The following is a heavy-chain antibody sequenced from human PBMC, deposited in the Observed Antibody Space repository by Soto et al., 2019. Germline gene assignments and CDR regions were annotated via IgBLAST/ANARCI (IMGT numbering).Heavy chain of an antibody. Sequence: PGESLKISCKGSGYSFTSYWIGWVRQMPGKGLEWMGIIYPGDSDTRYSPSFQGQVTISADKSISTAYLQWSSLKASDTAMYYCASASRGPVAVAGTGVFYYYYGMDVWGQGTTVTVSS. CDR2: IYPGDSDT. D-gene: IGHD6-19*01. J-gene: IGHJ6*02. CDR1: GYSFTSYW. CDR3: ASASRGPVAVAGTGVFYYYYGMDV. V-gene: IGHV5-51*01.